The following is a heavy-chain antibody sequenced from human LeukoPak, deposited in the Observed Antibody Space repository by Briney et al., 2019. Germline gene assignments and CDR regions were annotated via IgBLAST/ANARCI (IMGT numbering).Heavy chain of an antibody. CDR2: IKQDGSEK. CDR3: ARVGYYDSSGYYLNDAFDI. D-gene: IGHD3-22*01. J-gene: IGHJ3*02. Sequence: GGSLRLSCAASGFTFSSYWMSWVRQAPGKGLEWVANIKQDGSEKYYVDSVKGRFTISRDNAKNSLYLQMNSLRAEDTAVYYCARVGYYDSSGYYLNDAFDIWGQGTMVTVSS. V-gene: IGHV3-7*01. CDR1: GFTFSSYW.